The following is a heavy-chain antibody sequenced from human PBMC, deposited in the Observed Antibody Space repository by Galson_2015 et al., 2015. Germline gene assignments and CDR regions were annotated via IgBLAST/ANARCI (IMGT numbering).Heavy chain of an antibody. V-gene: IGHV4-59*01. CDR1: GDSISNYY. Sequence: SETLSLTCTVSGDSISNYYWGWIRQPPGKGLEWIGPIDYSGSTNYNPSLKSRVTMSVDASKSQFSLKLSSVTAADTAVYYCARETSAGRATRRLYYYGMDVWGQGTTVTVSS. CDR3: ARETSAGRATRRLYYYGMDV. J-gene: IGHJ6*02. D-gene: IGHD3-10*01. CDR2: IDYSGST.